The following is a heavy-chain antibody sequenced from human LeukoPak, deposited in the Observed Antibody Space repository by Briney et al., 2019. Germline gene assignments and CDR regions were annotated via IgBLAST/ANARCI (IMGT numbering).Heavy chain of an antibody. CDR1: GFTFSSYG. Sequence: GGSLRLSCAASGFTFSSYGMHWVRQAPGKGLEWVAVISYDGSNKYYADSVKGRFTISRDNSKNTLYLQMNSLRAEDTAVYYCARDRQDTCSDYWGQGTLVTVSS. V-gene: IGHV3-30*03. CDR2: ISYDGSNK. CDR3: ARDRQDTCSDY. J-gene: IGHJ4*02. D-gene: IGHD5-18*01.